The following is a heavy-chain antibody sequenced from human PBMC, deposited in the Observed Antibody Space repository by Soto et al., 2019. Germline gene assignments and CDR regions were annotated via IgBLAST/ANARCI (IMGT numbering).Heavy chain of an antibody. Sequence: SETLSLTCTVSGGSISSGGYYWSWIRQHPGKGLEWIGYIYYSGSTYYNPSLKSRVTISVDTSKNQFSLKLSSVTAADTAVDYGAIVPWLKGDDYSGGSYRNAPYYFDYWGQGTLITVSS. J-gene: IGHJ4*02. V-gene: IGHV4-31*03. CDR2: IYYSGST. CDR1: GGSISSGGYY. D-gene: IGHD3-16*02. CDR3: AIVPWLKGDDYSGGSYRNAPYYFDY.